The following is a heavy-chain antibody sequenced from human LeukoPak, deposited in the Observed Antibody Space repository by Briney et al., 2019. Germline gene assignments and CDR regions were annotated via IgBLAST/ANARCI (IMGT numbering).Heavy chain of an antibody. CDR3: ARAASVPAGDYHYWYMDV. CDR1: GFTLTDY. Sequence: ASVNVSCKSSGFTLTDYIHWVRQDPRQGLQWMGCIKPNSGDTDYAQKFQGRVTMTKYTSISTVYMELSSLRSDDTDVYSCARAASVPAGDYHYWYMDVWGKGTTVTVSS. J-gene: IGHJ6*03. CDR2: IKPNSGDT. V-gene: IGHV1-2*02. D-gene: IGHD2-2*01.